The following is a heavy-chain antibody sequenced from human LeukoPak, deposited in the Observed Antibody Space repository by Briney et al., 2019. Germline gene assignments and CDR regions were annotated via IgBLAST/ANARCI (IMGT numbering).Heavy chain of an antibody. J-gene: IGHJ4*02. D-gene: IGHD6-19*01. Sequence: GKSLRLSCAASGFTFSSYAVSWVRQASGKGLEWVSAISGSGGSTYYADSVKGRFTISRDNSKNTLYLQMNSLRAEDTAVYYCAKDRDYSGGWYQADYWGQGTLVTVSS. V-gene: IGHV3-23*01. CDR2: ISGSGGST. CDR3: AKDRDYSGGWYQADY. CDR1: GFTFSSYA.